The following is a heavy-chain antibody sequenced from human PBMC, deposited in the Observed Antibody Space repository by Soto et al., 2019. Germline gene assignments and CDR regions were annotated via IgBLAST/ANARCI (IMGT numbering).Heavy chain of an antibody. CDR2: ISYDGSNK. CDR3: AREAFVVGLDY. V-gene: IGHV3-30-3*01. CDR1: GFTFSSYA. D-gene: IGHD2-15*01. Sequence: QVQLVESGGGVVQPGRSLRLSCAASGFTFSSYAMHWVRQAPGKGLEWVAVISYDGSNKYYADSGKGRFTISRDNSKNTLYLQMNSLRGDGTAVYYCAREAFVVGLDYLGQGSLVSVSS. J-gene: IGHJ4*02.